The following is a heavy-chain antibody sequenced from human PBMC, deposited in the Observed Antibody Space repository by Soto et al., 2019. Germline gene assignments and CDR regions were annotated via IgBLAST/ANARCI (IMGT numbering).Heavy chain of an antibody. V-gene: IGHV4-59*01. CDR3: ARGDYYGSGSKYYYYGVDV. Sequence: PSETLSLTCTVSGGSISSYYWSWIRQPPGKGLEWIGYIYYSGSTNYNPSLKSRVTISVDTSKNQFSLKLSSVTAADTAVYYCARGDYYGSGSKYYYYGVDVWGQGTTVTVSS. CDR1: GGSISSYY. D-gene: IGHD3-10*01. J-gene: IGHJ6*02. CDR2: IYYSGST.